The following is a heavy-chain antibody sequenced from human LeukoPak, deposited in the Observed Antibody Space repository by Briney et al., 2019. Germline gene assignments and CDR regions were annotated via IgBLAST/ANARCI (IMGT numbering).Heavy chain of an antibody. Sequence: PRGSLRLSCSATGFTFSNYAMHWVRQAPGKGLEYVSAISSNGGSTFYADSVKGRFTISRDNSENTLYFQMNSLRAEDTAVYYCVKSTRVTTAYYYYGMDVWGQGTTVTVSS. CDR1: GFTFSNYA. CDR2: ISSNGGST. CDR3: VKSTRVTTAYYYYGMDV. V-gene: IGHV3-64D*06. J-gene: IGHJ6*02. D-gene: IGHD4-17*01.